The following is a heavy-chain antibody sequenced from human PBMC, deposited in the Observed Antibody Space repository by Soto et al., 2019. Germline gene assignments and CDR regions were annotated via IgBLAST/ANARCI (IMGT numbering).Heavy chain of an antibody. CDR2: IDPSDSYT. V-gene: IGHV5-10-1*01. CDR3: AKSQMSPKSLLAMAV. Sequence: GEALKISCKGSGYSFTNYWISWVRQMPGKGLEWMGRIDPSDSYTNYSPSFQGHVTISADKSISTAYLQWSSLKASDTAMYYCAKSQMSPKSLLAMAVCGQGTTVIVSS. CDR1: GYSFTNYW. J-gene: IGHJ6*02.